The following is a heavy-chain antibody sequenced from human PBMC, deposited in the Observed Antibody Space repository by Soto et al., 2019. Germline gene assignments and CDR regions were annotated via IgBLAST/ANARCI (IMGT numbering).Heavy chain of an antibody. CDR2: IYYSGST. CDR3: ARAIVVPAAMLGDWFDP. J-gene: IGHJ5*02. CDR1: GGSISSGGYY. Sequence: QVQLQESGPGLVKPSQTLSLTCTVSGGSISSGGYYWSWIRQHPGKGLEWIGYIYYSGSTYYNPSLKSRVTISVATSKNQFTLKLSSVPSADTAVYYCARAIVVPAAMLGDWFDPLGQGTLVTVSS. D-gene: IGHD2-2*01. V-gene: IGHV4-31*03.